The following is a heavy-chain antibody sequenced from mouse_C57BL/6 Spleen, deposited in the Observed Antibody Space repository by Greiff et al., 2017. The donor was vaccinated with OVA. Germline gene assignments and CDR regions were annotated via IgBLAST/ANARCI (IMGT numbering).Heavy chain of an antibody. V-gene: IGHV5-4*03. CDR3: ARRFTTVGATYFDY. CDR1: GFTFSSYA. J-gene: IGHJ2*01. Sequence: EVKLMESGGGLVKPGGSLKLSCAASGFTFSSYAMSWVRQTPEKRLEWVATVSDGGSYTYYPDNVKGRFTISRDNAKNNLYLQMSHLKSEDTAMYYCARRFTTVGATYFDYWGQGTTLTVSS. D-gene: IGHD1-1*01. CDR2: VSDGGSYT.